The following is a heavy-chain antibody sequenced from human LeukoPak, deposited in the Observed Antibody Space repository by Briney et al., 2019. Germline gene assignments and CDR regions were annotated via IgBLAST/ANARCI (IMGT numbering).Heavy chain of an antibody. CDR1: GSTFSSYW. CDR2: IKQDGSEK. Sequence: GGSLRLSCAASGSTFSSYWMSWVRQAPGKGLEWVANIKQDGSEKYYVDSVKGRFTISRDNAKNSLYLQMNSLRAEDTAVYYCARESGGATNVDYWGQGTLVTVSP. D-gene: IGHD1-26*01. J-gene: IGHJ4*02. V-gene: IGHV3-7*01. CDR3: ARESGGATNVDY.